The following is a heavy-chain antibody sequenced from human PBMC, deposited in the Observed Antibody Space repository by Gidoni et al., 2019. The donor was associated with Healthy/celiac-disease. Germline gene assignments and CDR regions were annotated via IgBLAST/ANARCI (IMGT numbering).Heavy chain of an antibody. D-gene: IGHD4-17*01. Sequence: QVQLQQWGAGLLKPSETLSLTCAVYGGSFSGYYWSWIRQPPGKGLEWIGEINHSGRTNYNPSLKSRVTISVDTSKNQFSLKLSSVTAADTAVYYCARGPYGDSVDYWGQGTLVTVSS. V-gene: IGHV4-34*01. CDR3: ARGPYGDSVDY. CDR1: GGSFSGYY. J-gene: IGHJ4*02. CDR2: INHSGRT.